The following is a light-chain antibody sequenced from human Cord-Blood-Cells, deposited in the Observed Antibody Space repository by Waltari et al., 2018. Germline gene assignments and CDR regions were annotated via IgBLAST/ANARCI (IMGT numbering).Light chain of an antibody. CDR2: GAS. CDR1: KSVSSN. Sequence: EIVMTQSLATLSVSPGARATLSCRASKSVSSNLAWYQQKPGQAPRLLIYGASTRATGIPARFSGSGSGTEFTLTSSSLQSDDFAVYCCQQYKNWPRITFGQGTRLEIK. CDR3: QQYKNWPRIT. V-gene: IGKV3-15*01. J-gene: IGKJ5*01.